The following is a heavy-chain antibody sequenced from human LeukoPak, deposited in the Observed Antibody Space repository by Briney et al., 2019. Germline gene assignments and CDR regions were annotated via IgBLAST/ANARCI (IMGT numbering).Heavy chain of an antibody. V-gene: IGHV3-30-3*01. CDR2: ISYDGSNK. J-gene: IGHJ3*02. CDR3: ARDTRYYGSGSYSPEAFDI. CDR1: GIAFSSQA. D-gene: IGHD3-10*01. Sequence: GGSQRPPCAPTGIAFSSQAMHRVPQAPGKGLQRVAVISYDGSNKYYANSVKGRFTISRDNSKNTLYLQMNSLRAEDTALYSCARDTRYYGSGSYSPEAFDISGQGPVATASS.